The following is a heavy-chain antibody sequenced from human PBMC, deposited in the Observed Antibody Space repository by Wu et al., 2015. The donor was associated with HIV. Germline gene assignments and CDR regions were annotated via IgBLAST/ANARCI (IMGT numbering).Heavy chain of an antibody. Sequence: QVQLIQSGAEVKKPGSSVKISCKTSGGTFSSYAINWVRQAPGQGLEWMGRIIPIFRTANYAQKFQGRVTITADESTSTAHMELSSLRSEDTAVYYCAKTDGLVDGGNSGYDYWGQGTLVTVSS. D-gene: IGHD4-23*01. CDR2: IIPIFRTA. CDR1: GGTFSSYA. J-gene: IGHJ4*02. CDR3: AKTDGLVDGGNSGYDY. V-gene: IGHV1-69*13.